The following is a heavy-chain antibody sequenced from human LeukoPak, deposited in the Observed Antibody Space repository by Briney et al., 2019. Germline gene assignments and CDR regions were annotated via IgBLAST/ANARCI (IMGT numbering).Heavy chain of an antibody. V-gene: IGHV1-8*03. D-gene: IGHD6-19*01. CDR1: GYTFTSYD. Sequence: GASVKVSCKASGYTFTSYDINWVRQATGQGLEWMGWMNPNSGNTGYAQKFQGRVTITRNTSISTAYMELSSLRSEDTAVYYCARLGSSGWYDDHWGQGTLVTVSS. CDR3: ARLGSSGWYDDH. J-gene: IGHJ4*02. CDR2: MNPNSGNT.